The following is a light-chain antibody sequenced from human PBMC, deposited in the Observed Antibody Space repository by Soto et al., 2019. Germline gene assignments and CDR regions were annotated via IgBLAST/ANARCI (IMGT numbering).Light chain of an antibody. CDR2: DVS. CDR1: SSDVGAYNS. V-gene: IGLV2-14*01. J-gene: IGLJ1*01. Sequence: SVLPHPAALYVAPGHSLTISCPGTSSDVGAYNSVAWYQHNPGKAPKLMIYDVSNRPSGVSSRFSGSKSANTASLSISGLQADDEADYYCSSYTSSSTLVFGTGTKVTVL. CDR3: SSYTSSSTLV.